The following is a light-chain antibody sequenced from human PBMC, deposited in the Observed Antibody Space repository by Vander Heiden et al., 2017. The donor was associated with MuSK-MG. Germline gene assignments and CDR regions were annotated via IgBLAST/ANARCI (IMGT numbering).Light chain of an antibody. J-gene: IGKJ2*01. CDR2: DAS. CDR3: QQRSNGPYMYT. CDR1: QSVSSY. Sequence: EIVLTQSPATLSLSPGERATLSCRASQSVSSYLAWYQLKPGQAPRLLIYDASNRATGIPARFSGSGSGTDFTLTISSLEPEDFAVYYCQQRSNGPYMYTFGQGTKLEIK. V-gene: IGKV3-11*01.